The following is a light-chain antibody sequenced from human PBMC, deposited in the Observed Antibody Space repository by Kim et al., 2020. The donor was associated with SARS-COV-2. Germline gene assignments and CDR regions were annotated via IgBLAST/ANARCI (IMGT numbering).Light chain of an antibody. V-gene: IGKV1-33*01. CDR3: QQYDNLPIT. CDR2: DAS. Sequence: SSLSASVGDRVTITCQASQDISNYLNWYQQKPGKAPKLLIYDASNLETGVPSRFSGSGSGTDFTFTISSLQPEDIATYYCQQYDNLPITFGQGTRLEIK. CDR1: QDISNY. J-gene: IGKJ5*01.